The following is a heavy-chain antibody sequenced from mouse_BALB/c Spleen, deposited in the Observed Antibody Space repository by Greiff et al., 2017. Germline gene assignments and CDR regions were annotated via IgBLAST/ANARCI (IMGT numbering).Heavy chain of an antibody. Sequence: VMLVESGPGLVAPSQSLSITCTVSGFSLTSYGVHWVRQPPGKGLEWLGVIWAGGSTNYNSALMSRLSISKDNSKSQVFLKMNSLQANDTAIYYCARNYGGYYAMDYWGQGTSVTVSS. CDR1: GFSLTSYG. D-gene: IGHD2-4*01. CDR3: ARNYGGYYAMDY. V-gene: IGHV2-9*02. CDR2: IWAGGST. J-gene: IGHJ4*01.